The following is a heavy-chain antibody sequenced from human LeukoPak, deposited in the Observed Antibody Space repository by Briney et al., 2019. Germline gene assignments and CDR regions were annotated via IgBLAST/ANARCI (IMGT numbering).Heavy chain of an antibody. J-gene: IGHJ4*02. CDR3: ARSASEIDY. V-gene: IGHV3-7*01. CDR2: IKQDGSEE. CDR1: GFTFSTYW. Sequence: PGGSLRLSCTASGFTFSTYWMTWVRQAPGKGLEWVANIKQDGSEENYVDSVKGRFTISRDNAKNSLYLQMNSLRVEDTAVYYCARSASEIDYWGQGALVTVSS.